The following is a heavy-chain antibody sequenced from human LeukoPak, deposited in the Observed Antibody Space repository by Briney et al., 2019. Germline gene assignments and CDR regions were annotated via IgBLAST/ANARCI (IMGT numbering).Heavy chain of an antibody. V-gene: IGHV3-74*01. J-gene: IGHJ4*02. CDR2: INTDGSST. CDR1: GFTFSSYW. Sequence: GGSLRLSCAASGFTFSSYWMHWVRQAPGKGLVWVSRINTDGSSTRYADSVKGRFTISRDNAKNTLYLQMNSLRAEDTAVYYCARDLGYCRSTSCSGRDYWGQGNLVIVSS. D-gene: IGHD2-2*01. CDR3: ARDLGYCRSTSCSGRDY.